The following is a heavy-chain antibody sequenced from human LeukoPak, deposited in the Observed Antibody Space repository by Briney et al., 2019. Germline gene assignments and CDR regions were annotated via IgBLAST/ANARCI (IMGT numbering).Heavy chain of an antibody. D-gene: IGHD5-24*01. CDR3: ARSRLHPIIFDY. CDR2: INHSGST. V-gene: IGHV4-34*01. CDR1: GGSFSGYY. J-gene: IGHJ4*02. Sequence: KPSATLSLTCAVYGGSFSGYYWSWIRQPPGKGLEWIGEINHSGSTNFNPSLKSRVTISVDTSKNQFSLNLSSMTAADTAVYYCARSRLHPIIFDYWGQGALVTVSS.